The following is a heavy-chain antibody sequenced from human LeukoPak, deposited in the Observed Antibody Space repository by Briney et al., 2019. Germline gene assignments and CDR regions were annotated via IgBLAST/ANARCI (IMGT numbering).Heavy chain of an antibody. Sequence: GGSLRLSCTASGFTFGDYATTWVRQAPGKGLEWVGFIRSKVYGGTPEYAASVKGRFTISRDDSKGIAYLQMNSLKTEDTAVYYCTRDQTPYYWGQGTLVTVSS. CDR1: GFTFGDYA. CDR3: TRDQTPYY. CDR2: IRSKVYGGTP. J-gene: IGHJ4*02. V-gene: IGHV3-49*04.